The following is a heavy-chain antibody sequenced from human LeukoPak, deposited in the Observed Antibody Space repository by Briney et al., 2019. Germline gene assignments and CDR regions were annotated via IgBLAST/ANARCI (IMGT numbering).Heavy chain of an antibody. Sequence: GGSLRLSCAASGFTFSSYAMSWVRQAPGKGLEWVSAISGSGGSTYYADSVKGRFTISRDNSKNTLYLQMNSLRAEDAAVYYCAKDYPGDYYDSSGYYEDENWFDPWGQGTLVTVSS. CDR1: GFTFSSYA. CDR2: ISGSGGST. D-gene: IGHD3-22*01. V-gene: IGHV3-23*01. CDR3: AKDYPGDYYDSSGYYEDENWFDP. J-gene: IGHJ5*02.